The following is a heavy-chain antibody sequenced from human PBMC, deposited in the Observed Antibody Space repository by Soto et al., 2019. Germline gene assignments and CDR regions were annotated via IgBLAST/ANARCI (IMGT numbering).Heavy chain of an antibody. V-gene: IGHV4-39*01. D-gene: IGHD5-12*01. CDR1: GGSISSSSYY. J-gene: IGHJ3*02. CDR3: ARHIIRWLQLRPAVGDAFDI. Sequence: PSETLSLTCTVSGGSISSSSYYWGWIRQPPGKGLEWIGSIYYSGSTYYNPSLKSRVTISVDTSKNQFSLKLSSVTAADTAVYYCARHIIRWLQLRPAVGDAFDIWGQGTMVTVSS. CDR2: IYYSGST.